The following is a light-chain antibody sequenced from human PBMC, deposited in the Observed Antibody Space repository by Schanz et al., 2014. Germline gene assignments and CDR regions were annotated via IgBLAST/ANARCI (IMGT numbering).Light chain of an antibody. Sequence: EIVMTQSPATLSVSPGERATLSCRASQSVSSNLAWYQQKPGQAPRLLIYGASTRATGIPARFSGSGSGTDFTLIISRLEPEDFAVYYCQQYGSSPYTFGQGTKLESK. J-gene: IGKJ2*01. CDR2: GAS. CDR1: QSVSSN. CDR3: QQYGSSPYT. V-gene: IGKV3-15*01.